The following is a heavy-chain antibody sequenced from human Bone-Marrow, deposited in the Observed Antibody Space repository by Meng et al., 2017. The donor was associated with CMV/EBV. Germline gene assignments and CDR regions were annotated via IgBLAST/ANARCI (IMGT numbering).Heavy chain of an antibody. CDR1: GGTFSSYA. V-gene: IGHV1-2*02. D-gene: IGHD3-3*01. J-gene: IGHJ5*02. Sequence: ASVKVSCKASGGTFSSYAISWVRQAPGQGLEWMGWINPNSGGTKYAQRFQGRVTMTRDTSISTAYMELNRLRSDDTAVYYCARDRFDSPNWLYPWGQGTLVTFSS. CDR3: ARDRFDSPNWLYP. CDR2: INPNSGGT.